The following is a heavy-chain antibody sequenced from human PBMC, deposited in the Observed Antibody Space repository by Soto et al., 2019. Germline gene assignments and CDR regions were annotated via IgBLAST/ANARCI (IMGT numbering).Heavy chain of an antibody. Sequence: EVQLLESGGDLIQPGGSLRLSCVASGITFVSRAMSWVRQAPGEGRERVSTITDTGGDAKYADSVRGRFTISRDNSKKPLYLQLRGLRADDSAVEFCASGSKDSYPGSRIFDFWGRGTLVTVSS. J-gene: IGHJ4*02. D-gene: IGHD3-10*01. CDR3: ASGSKDSYPGSRIFDF. CDR1: GITFVSRA. CDR2: ITDTGGDA. V-gene: IGHV3-23*01.